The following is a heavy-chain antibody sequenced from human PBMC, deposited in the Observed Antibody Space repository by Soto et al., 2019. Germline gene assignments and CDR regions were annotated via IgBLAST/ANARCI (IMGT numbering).Heavy chain of an antibody. V-gene: IGHV3-48*03. CDR2: ISSSGSTI. CDR3: ARDEGIGFDY. D-gene: IGHD2-15*01. Sequence: EVQLVESGGGLVQPGGSLRLSCAASGFTFSSYEMNWVRQAPGKGLEWVSYISSSGSTIYYADSVKGRFTISRDNAKNSRYLQMNSLRAEDTAVYYCARDEGIGFDYWGQGTLVTVSS. J-gene: IGHJ4*02. CDR1: GFTFSSYE.